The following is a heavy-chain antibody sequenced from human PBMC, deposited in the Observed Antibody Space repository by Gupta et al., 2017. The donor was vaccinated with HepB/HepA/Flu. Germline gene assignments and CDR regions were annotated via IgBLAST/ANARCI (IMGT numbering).Heavy chain of an antibody. V-gene: IGHV3-9*01. CDR2: ISWNSDTI. CDR1: GFTFDDYA. CDR3: AKDIGGNYYGMDV. Sequence: EVQLVESGGGLVQPGRSRRLSCAASGFTFDDYAMHWVRQAPGKGLEWVSGISWNSDTIAYADSVKGRFSISRNNAKNSLYLQMNSLRPEDTALYYCAKDIGGNYYGMDVWGRGTTVTFSS. J-gene: IGHJ6*02. D-gene: IGHD1-26*01.